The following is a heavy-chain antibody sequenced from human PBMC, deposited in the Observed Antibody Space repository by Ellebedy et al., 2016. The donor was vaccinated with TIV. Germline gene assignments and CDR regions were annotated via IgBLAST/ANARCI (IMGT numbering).Heavy chain of an antibody. CDR1: GFTFSSYW. J-gene: IGHJ3*02. CDR3: ARVKDGYNSGAFDI. D-gene: IGHD5-24*01. V-gene: IGHV3-64*01. CDR2: ISSNGGST. Sequence: GESLKISCAASGFTFSSYWMHWVRQAPGKGLEYVSAISSNGGSTYYANSVKGRFTISRDNSKNTLYLQMGSLRAEDMAVYYCARVKDGYNSGAFDIWGQGTMVTVSS.